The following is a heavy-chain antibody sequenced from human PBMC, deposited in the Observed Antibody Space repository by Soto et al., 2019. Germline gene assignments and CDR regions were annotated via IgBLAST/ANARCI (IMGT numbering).Heavy chain of an antibody. D-gene: IGHD2-2*01. CDR3: ARGRIVVVPAAILSYYYGMDV. V-gene: IGHV1-8*01. J-gene: IGHJ6*02. CDR1: GYTFTSYD. Sequence: ASVNVSCKASGYTFTSYDINWVRRAPRQGIEWLGWMKPDSGNTGYAQKFQGRVTMTRNTSISTAYMELSSLRSEDTAVYYCARGRIVVVPAAILSYYYGMDVWGQGTTVTVSS. CDR2: MKPDSGNT.